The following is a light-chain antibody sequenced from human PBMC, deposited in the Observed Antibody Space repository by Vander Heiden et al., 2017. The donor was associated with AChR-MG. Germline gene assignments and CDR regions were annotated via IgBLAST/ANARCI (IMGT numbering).Light chain of an antibody. CDR3: YSYANGYTWV. CDR2: DVS. CDR1: NSDIGGYNY. V-gene: IGLV2-11*01. Sequence: QSALTQPRPASGPPGQSVTISCTRTNSDIGGYNYVSWYPQHAGKAPKLKIYDVSKRPSGVPDRFSGSQSGNPGSLTISGLQAEDEAGDACYSYANGYTWVFGGGTKLTVL. J-gene: IGLJ3*02.